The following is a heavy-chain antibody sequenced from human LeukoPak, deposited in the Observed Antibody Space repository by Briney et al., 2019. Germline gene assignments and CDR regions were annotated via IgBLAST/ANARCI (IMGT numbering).Heavy chain of an antibody. CDR3: ARVSGTYSSSSWPSYYYYYGMDV. Sequence: GGSLRLSCAASGFTFSSYSMNWVRQAPGKGLEWVSYISRSSSTIYYADSVKGRFTISRDNAKNSLYLQMNSLRAEDTAVYYCARVSGTYSSSSWPSYYYYYGMDVWGQGTTVTVSS. J-gene: IGHJ6*02. CDR1: GFTFSSYS. V-gene: IGHV3-48*01. D-gene: IGHD6-13*01. CDR2: ISRSSSTI.